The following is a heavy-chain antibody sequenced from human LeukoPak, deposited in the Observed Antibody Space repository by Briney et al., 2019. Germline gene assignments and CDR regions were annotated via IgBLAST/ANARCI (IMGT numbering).Heavy chain of an antibody. J-gene: IGHJ5*02. Sequence: SETLSPTCSVSGGSVSSYYWSWIRQPAGKGLEWIGRISASGSSNYNPSLRSRVIMSVDTPKNQFSLNLSSVTAADTAVYYCATEGGGPRWLDPWGQGTLVTVSS. D-gene: IGHD6-25*01. V-gene: IGHV4-4*07. CDR2: ISASGSS. CDR3: ATEGGGPRWLDP. CDR1: GGSVSSYY.